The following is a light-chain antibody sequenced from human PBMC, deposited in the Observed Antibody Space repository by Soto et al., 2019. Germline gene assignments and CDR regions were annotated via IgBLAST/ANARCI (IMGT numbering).Light chain of an antibody. Sequence: QSVLTQPASVSRSPGHSITITYTGTSSYVGVYNYVSWHQQHPVKAPKVMIYEVSNRPSGVSNRLSGSKSGNTASLTIYGLQAEDEADYYCSSYTSRSTLGVFGTGTKVT. CDR3: SSYTSRSTLGV. CDR1: SSYVGVYNY. V-gene: IGLV2-14*01. J-gene: IGLJ1*01. CDR2: EVS.